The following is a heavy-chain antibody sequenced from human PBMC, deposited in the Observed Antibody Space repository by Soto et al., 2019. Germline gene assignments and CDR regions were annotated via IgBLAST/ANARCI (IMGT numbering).Heavy chain of an antibody. CDR3: EKGYSSSWYYFDY. D-gene: IGHD6-13*01. Sequence: EVQLLESGGGLVQPGGSLRLSCAASGFTFSSYAMSWVRQAPGKGLVWVSGISASGGSTYNADSVKGRFTISRDNSNNTLYLRLNSLRAADTAVYYCEKGYSSSWYYFDYWGQGTLVTVSS. CDR1: GFTFSSYA. J-gene: IGHJ4*02. V-gene: IGHV3-23*01. CDR2: ISASGGST.